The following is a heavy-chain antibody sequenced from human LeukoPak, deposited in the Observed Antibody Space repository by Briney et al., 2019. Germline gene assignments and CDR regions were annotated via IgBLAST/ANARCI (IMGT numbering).Heavy chain of an antibody. CDR1: GGSFSGYY. V-gene: IGHV4-59*08. CDR3: ARNILWFGDHDAFDI. Sequence: SETLSLTCAVHGGSFSGYYWSWIRQPPGKGLEWIGYIYYSGSTNYNPSLKSRVTISVDTSKNQFSLKLSSVTAADTAVYYCARNILWFGDHDAFDIWGQGTMVTVSS. CDR2: IYYSGST. J-gene: IGHJ3*02. D-gene: IGHD3-10*01.